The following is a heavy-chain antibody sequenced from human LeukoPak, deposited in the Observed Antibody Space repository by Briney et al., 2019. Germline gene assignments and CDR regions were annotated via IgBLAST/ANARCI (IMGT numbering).Heavy chain of an antibody. CDR1: GYSFTSYW. CDR2: IYPGDSDT. V-gene: IGHV5-51*01. D-gene: IGHD3-22*01. Sequence: GESLKISCQGSGYSFTSYWIGWVRPMPGKGLEWMGIIYPGDSDTRYSPSFQGQVTISADKSISTAYLQWSSLKASDTAMYYCARWYYYDSSGYEFDYWGQGTLVTVSS. CDR3: ARWYYYDSSGYEFDY. J-gene: IGHJ4*02.